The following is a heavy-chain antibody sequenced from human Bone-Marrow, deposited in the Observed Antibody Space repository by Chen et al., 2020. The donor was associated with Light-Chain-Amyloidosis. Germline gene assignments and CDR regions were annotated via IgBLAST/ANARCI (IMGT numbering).Heavy chain of an antibody. CDR3: AGSPAGHDAFDI. Sequence: QVQLVESGGGVVQPGRSLRLSCAASGFPFSSHGMHWVRQAPGKGLGWVAVIWYDGSNKYYADSVKGRFTISRDNSKNTLYLQMNSLRAEDTAVYYCAGSPAGHDAFDIWGQGTMVTVSS. CDR1: GFPFSSHG. J-gene: IGHJ3*02. V-gene: IGHV3-33*01. CDR2: IWYDGSNK. D-gene: IGHD3-10*01.